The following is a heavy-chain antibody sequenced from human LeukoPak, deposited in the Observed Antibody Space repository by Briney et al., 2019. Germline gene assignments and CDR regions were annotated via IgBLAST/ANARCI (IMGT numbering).Heavy chain of an antibody. CDR1: GYTLTELS. CDR3: ARGLPTGHFDY. V-gene: IGHV1-24*01. CDR2: FDPEDGET. Sequence: ASVKVSCKVSGYTLTELSMHWVRQAPGKGLEWMGGFDPEDGETIYAQKFQGRVTMTTDTSTSTAYMELRSLRSDDTAVYYCARGLPTGHFDYWGQGTLVTVSS. J-gene: IGHJ4*02. D-gene: IGHD3-9*01.